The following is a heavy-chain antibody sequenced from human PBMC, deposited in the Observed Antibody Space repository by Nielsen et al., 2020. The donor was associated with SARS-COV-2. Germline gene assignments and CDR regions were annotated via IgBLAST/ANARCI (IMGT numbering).Heavy chain of an antibody. CDR3: ATDSPFGVVIYALAH. J-gene: IGHJ4*02. V-gene: IGHV1-24*01. CDR1: ADTLTQLS. D-gene: IGHD3-3*01. CDR2: FDPQDGQT. Sequence: ASVKVSCKVPADTLTQLSMHWVRQAPGKGLEWMGAFDPQDGQTTYAQKFQGRVTMTEDTSIDTAYLDLSSLRSDDTAVYYCATDSPFGVVIYALAHWGQGTMV.